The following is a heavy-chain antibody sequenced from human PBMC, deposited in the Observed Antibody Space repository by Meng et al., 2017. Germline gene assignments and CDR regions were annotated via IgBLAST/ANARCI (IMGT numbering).Heavy chain of an antibody. Sequence: SETLSLTCTVSGGSVSSGSYYWSWIRQTPGKGLEWIGYIYYSGSTNYNPSLKSRVTISVDTSKNQFSLKLSSVTAADTAVYYCARGGKRPLPGAFDIWGQGTMVTVSS. V-gene: IGHV4-61*01. CDR2: IYYSGST. D-gene: IGHD3-16*01. CDR1: GGSVSSGSYY. J-gene: IGHJ3*02. CDR3: ARGGKRPLPGAFDI.